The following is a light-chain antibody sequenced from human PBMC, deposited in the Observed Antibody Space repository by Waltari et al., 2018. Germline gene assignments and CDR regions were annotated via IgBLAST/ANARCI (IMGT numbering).Light chain of an antibody. J-gene: IGKJ2*01. CDR1: QSISSSY. V-gene: IGKV3-20*01. CDR2: GSS. Sequence: IVLTQSPGTLSLSPGDTGTISCRASQSISSSYLAWYQQRPGQAPRLLIYGSSNTATGIPDMFSGSGSGTHFTLIISGLEPEDSAVYYCQQFGSSPRGTFGQGTKLEIK. CDR3: QQFGSSPRGT.